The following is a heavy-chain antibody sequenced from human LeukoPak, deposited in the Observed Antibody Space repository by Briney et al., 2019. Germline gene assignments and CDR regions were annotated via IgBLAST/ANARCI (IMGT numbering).Heavy chain of an antibody. Sequence: PGGSLRLSCAASGFTFDDYAMHWGRHAPGKGLGWVSGISWNCGSIGYADSVKGRFTISRDNAKNYLYLQMNSLRAEDTALYYCAKEGYCSGGSCYQAFDIWGQGTMVTVSS. CDR2: ISWNCGSI. CDR3: AKEGYCSGGSCYQAFDI. D-gene: IGHD2-15*01. V-gene: IGHV3-9*01. J-gene: IGHJ3*02. CDR1: GFTFDDYA.